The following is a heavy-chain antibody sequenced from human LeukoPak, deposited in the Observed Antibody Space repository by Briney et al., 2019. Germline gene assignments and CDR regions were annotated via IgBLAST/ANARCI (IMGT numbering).Heavy chain of an antibody. J-gene: IGHJ4*02. CDR3: ARPSGYCSDGDCYPDY. V-gene: IGHV7-4-1*02. CDR1: GYTLSRYA. Sequence: ASVKVSCKASGYTLSRYAINWVRQAPGQGLEWVGWINTDTGKPAYAQDFTGRFVFSLDTSVSTAYLQISSLKAEDTAVYYCARPSGYCSDGDCYPDYWGQGTLVTVSP. D-gene: IGHD2-15*01. CDR2: INTDTGKP.